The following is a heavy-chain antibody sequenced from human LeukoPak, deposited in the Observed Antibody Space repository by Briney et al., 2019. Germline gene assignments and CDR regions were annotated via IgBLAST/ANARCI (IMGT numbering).Heavy chain of an antibody. Sequence: GGSLRLSCAASGFTFSSYAMSWVRRAPGKGLEWVSAISGSGGSTYYADSVKGRFTISRDNSKNTLYLQMSSLRAEDTAVYYCAKLHYDFWSDPFDYWGQGTLVTVSS. J-gene: IGHJ4*02. CDR3: AKLHYDFWSDPFDY. CDR1: GFTFSSYA. V-gene: IGHV3-23*01. D-gene: IGHD3-3*01. CDR2: ISGSGGST.